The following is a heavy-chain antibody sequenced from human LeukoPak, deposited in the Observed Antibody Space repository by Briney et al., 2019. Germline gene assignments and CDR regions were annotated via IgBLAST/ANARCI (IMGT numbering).Heavy chain of an antibody. Sequence: SETLSLTCAVYGGSFSGYYWSWIRQPPGKGLEWIGEINHSGSTNYNPSLKSRVTISVDTSKNQFSLKLSSVTAADTAAYYCARGRGTVTTYYYYGMDVWGQGTTVTVSS. CDR2: INHSGST. D-gene: IGHD4-17*01. J-gene: IGHJ6*02. CDR3: ARGRGTVTTYYYYGMDV. CDR1: GGSFSGYY. V-gene: IGHV4-34*01.